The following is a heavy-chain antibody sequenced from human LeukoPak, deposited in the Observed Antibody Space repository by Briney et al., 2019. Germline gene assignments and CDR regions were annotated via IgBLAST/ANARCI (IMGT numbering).Heavy chain of an antibody. CDR1: GFTFSSYA. CDR3: ARDSIAAAGTPDY. Sequence: GGSLRLSCAASGFTFSSYAMSWVRQAPGKGLEWVSSISSSSSYIYYADSVKGRFTISRDNAKNSLYLQMNSLRAEDTAVYYCARDSIAAAGTPDYWGQGTLVTVSS. J-gene: IGHJ4*02. V-gene: IGHV3-21*01. D-gene: IGHD6-13*01. CDR2: ISSSSSYI.